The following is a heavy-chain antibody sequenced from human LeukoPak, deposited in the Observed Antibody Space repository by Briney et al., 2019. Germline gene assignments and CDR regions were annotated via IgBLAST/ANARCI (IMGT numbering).Heavy chain of an antibody. D-gene: IGHD4-17*01. J-gene: IGHJ4*02. V-gene: IGHV3-23*01. CDR2: ITDSGEST. Sequence: GGSLRLSCAASGFAFGSYAMSWVRQAPGKGLEWVSFITDSGESTYYADSVKGRFIISRDNARKTLYLQLNSLRAEDTAVYYCARDYSYGDSIDYWGQGTLVTVSS. CDR3: ARDYSYGDSIDY. CDR1: GFAFGSYA.